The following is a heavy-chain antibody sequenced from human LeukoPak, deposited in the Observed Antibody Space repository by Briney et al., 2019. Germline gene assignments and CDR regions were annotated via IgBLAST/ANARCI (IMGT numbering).Heavy chain of an antibody. CDR2: INHSGST. D-gene: IGHD3-22*01. Sequence: SETLSLTCAVYGGSFSGYYWSWIRQPPGKGLEWIGEINHSGSTNYNPSLKGRVTISVDTSKNQFSLKLSSVTAADTAVYYCARVFYDSSGYYYITYYFDYWGQGTLVTVSS. J-gene: IGHJ4*02. CDR3: ARVFYDSSGYYYITYYFDY. V-gene: IGHV4-34*01. CDR1: GGSFSGYY.